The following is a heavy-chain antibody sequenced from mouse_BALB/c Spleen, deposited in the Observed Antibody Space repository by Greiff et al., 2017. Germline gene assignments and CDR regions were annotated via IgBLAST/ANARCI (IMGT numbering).Heavy chain of an antibody. CDR2: ISSGGST. D-gene: IGHD2-10*02. CDR3: AREGYGNYGAMDY. Sequence: VQLKQSGGGLVKPGGSLKLSCAASGFTFSSYAMSWVRQTPEKRLEWVASISSGGSTYYPDSVKGRFTISRDNARNILYLQMSSLRSEDTAMYYCAREGYGNYGAMDYWGQGTSVTVSS. V-gene: IGHV5-6-5*01. CDR1: GFTFSSYA. J-gene: IGHJ4*01.